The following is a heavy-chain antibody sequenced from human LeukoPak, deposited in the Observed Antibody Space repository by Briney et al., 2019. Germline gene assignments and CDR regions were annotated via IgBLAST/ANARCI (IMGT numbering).Heavy chain of an antibody. CDR3: ATVSSGSLHLLDI. J-gene: IGHJ3*02. CDR2: FDPEDDET. Sequence: ASVKVSCKVSGYTLTELSMHWVRQAPGKGLEWMGGFDPEDDETIYAQQFQGRVTMTEDTSTDTAYMELSSLRSEDTAVYYCATVSSGSLHLLDIWGQGTMVTVSS. CDR1: GYTLTELS. D-gene: IGHD3-22*01. V-gene: IGHV1-24*01.